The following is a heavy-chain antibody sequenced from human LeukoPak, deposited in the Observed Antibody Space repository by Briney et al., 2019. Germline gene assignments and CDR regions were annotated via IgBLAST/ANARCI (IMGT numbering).Heavy chain of an antibody. CDR3: ARLQPHRIHYDNSDYPTHNDY. D-gene: IGHD3-22*01. Sequence: ASVKVSCKASGYIFTNYGITWVRQAPGQGLEWMGWISTYNGYTNYAQNLQGRVTMSTDTSTSTAYMELRSLRSGDTAVYYCARLQPHRIHYDNSDYPTHNDYWGQGTLVTVSS. J-gene: IGHJ4*02. V-gene: IGHV1-18*01. CDR2: ISTYNGYT. CDR1: GYIFTNYG.